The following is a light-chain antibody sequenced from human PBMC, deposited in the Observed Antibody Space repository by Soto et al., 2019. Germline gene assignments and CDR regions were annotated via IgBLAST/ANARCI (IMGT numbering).Light chain of an antibody. CDR2: NNL. CDR3: QSFDSSLRVYV. CDR1: SSNFGAGYE. J-gene: IGLJ1*01. Sequence: QAVLTQPPSVSGAPGQRVTISCTGSSSNFGAGYEAHWYKQLPGAAPTLVIFNNLNRPSGVPERFSGSKSGTSASLVISGLQAEDESDYYCQSFDSSLRVYVFGSGTKVAVL. V-gene: IGLV1-40*01.